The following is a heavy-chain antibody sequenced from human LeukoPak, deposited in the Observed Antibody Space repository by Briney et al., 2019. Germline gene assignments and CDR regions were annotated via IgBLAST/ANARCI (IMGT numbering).Heavy chain of an antibody. V-gene: IGHV3-48*03. CDR3: ARDTSVVAATPRLFDY. CDR2: ISSSGSTI. D-gene: IGHD2-15*01. Sequence: GGSLRLSCAASGFTFSSYEMNWVRQAPGKGLEWVSYISSSGSTIYYADSVKGRFTISRDNAKNSLYLQMNSLRAEDTAVYYCARDTSVVAATPRLFDYWGQGTLVTVS. J-gene: IGHJ4*02. CDR1: GFTFSSYE.